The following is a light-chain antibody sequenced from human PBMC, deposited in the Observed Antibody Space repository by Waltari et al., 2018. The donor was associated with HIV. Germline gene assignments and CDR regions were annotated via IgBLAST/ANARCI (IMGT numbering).Light chain of an antibody. CDR2: GNT. V-gene: IGLV1-40*01. CDR1: SSNIGAGYD. CDR3: QSYDSSLSVYV. J-gene: IGLJ1*01. Sequence: QSVLTQPPSVSGAPGQRVTISCTGSSSNIGAGYDVHWYQQLPGTAPKVLIYGNTKRPSGVPDRISGSQSGTSASLAITGLQAEDEADYYCQSYDSSLSVYVFGTGTKVIVL.